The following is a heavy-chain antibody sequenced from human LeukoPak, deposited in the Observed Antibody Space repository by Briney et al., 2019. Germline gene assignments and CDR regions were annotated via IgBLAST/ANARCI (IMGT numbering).Heavy chain of an antibody. CDR3: ASNYDSSGIGAFDI. Sequence: SQTLSLTCAVSGGSISSGGYSWSWIRQPPGKGLEWIGYIYHSGSTYYNPSLKSRVTISVDRSKNQFSLKLSSVTAADTAVYYCASNYDSSGIGAFDIWGQGTMVTVSS. J-gene: IGHJ3*02. V-gene: IGHV4-30-2*01. D-gene: IGHD3-22*01. CDR1: GGSISSGGYS. CDR2: IYHSGST.